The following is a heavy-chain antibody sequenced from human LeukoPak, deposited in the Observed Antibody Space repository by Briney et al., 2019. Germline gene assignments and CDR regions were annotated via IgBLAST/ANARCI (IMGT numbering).Heavy chain of an antibody. J-gene: IGHJ4*02. CDR3: ARAVSSGWPFDY. V-gene: IGHV4-39*01. D-gene: IGHD6-19*01. CDR2: IYYSGST. CDR1: AGSISSSSYY. Sequence: PSETLSLTCTVSAGSISSSSYYWGWIRQPPGKGLEWIGSIYYSGSTYYNPSLKSRVTISVDTSKNQFSLKLSSVTAADTAVYYCARAVSSGWPFDYWGQGTLVTVSS.